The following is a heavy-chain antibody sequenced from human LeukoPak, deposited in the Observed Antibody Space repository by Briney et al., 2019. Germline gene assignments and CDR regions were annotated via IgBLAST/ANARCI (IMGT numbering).Heavy chain of an antibody. CDR3: ARDRWEDEYGDYAY. V-gene: IGHV3-21*01. CDR2: ISSSGSCI. CDR1: GFTFSSYS. Sequence: GGSLRLSCAVSGFTFSSYSMNWVRQAPGKGLEWVSSISSSGSCIYSADSVKGRLTISRDNAKSSLYLQMNSLRVEDTAVYYCARDRWEDEYGDYAYWGQGTLVTVSS. J-gene: IGHJ4*02. D-gene: IGHD4-17*01.